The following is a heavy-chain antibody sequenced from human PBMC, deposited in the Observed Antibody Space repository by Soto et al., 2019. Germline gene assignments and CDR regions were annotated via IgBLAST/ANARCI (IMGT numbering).Heavy chain of an antibody. CDR3: AHRRTVAGYFDY. J-gene: IGHJ4*02. CDR1: GFSLSTTGEG. CDR2: IYWDDDK. V-gene: IGHV2-5*02. Sequence: QITLKESGPTLVKPTQTLTLTCAFSGFSLSTTGEGVGWIRQPPGKALEWLALIYWDDDKLYRPSLKSRLTIXKXXSKDQVVLTMTNMDPVDTATYYCAHRRTVAGYFDYWGQGTLVTVSS. D-gene: IGHD6-19*01.